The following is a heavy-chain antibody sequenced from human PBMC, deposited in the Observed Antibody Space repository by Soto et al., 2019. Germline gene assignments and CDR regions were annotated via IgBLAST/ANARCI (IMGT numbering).Heavy chain of an antibody. CDR1: GYTLTDLS. J-gene: IGHJ4*02. Sequence: ASVKVSCKVSGYTLTDLSMHWVRQAPGKGLEWMGGFDPEDGETIYAQKFQGRVTMTEDTSTDTAYMELSSLRSEDTAVYYCATGNPFYYDSSGYYPLDYWGQGTLVTVSS. CDR2: FDPEDGET. CDR3: ATGNPFYYDSSGYYPLDY. D-gene: IGHD3-22*01. V-gene: IGHV1-24*01.